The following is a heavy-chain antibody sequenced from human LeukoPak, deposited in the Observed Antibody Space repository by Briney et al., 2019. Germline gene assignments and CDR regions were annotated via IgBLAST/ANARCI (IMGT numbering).Heavy chain of an antibody. CDR3: ARDRAVLLWFGGTQYYFDY. V-gene: IGHV3-7*01. Sequence: PGGSLRLSCAASGFTFSSYWMSWVRQAPGKGLEWVANIKQDGSEKYYVDSVKGRFTISRDNAKNSLYLQMNSLRAEDTAVYYCARDRAVLLWFGGTQYYFDYWGQGTLVTVSS. J-gene: IGHJ4*02. D-gene: IGHD3-10*01. CDR1: GFTFSSYW. CDR2: IKQDGSEK.